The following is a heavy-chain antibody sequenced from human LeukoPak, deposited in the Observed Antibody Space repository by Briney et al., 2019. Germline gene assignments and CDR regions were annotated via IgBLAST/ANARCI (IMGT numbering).Heavy chain of an antibody. CDR1: GVSVSTSH. J-gene: IGHJ4*02. CDR3: SEGYFEPFDH. CDR2: LSYTGKT. D-gene: IGHD2/OR15-2a*01. Sequence: ASETLSLTCNVSGVSVSTSHWNWIRQRPGKGLEWIGCLSYTGKTDYNPSLKSRVSISLGSSSNHFSLKLTSVTAADTAVYYCSEGYFEPFDHWGQGILVTVSS. V-gene: IGHV4-59*02.